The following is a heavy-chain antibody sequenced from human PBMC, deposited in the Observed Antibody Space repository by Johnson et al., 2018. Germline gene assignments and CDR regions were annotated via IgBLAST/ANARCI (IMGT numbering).Heavy chain of an antibody. V-gene: IGHV1-58*01. J-gene: IGHJ6*03. D-gene: IGHD3-3*01. CDR3: AKDRVLRFLEWLGVYYYYMDV. CDR2: IVVGSGNT. Sequence: QWVRQARRPRLEWIGLIVVGSGNTSYAQKFQERVTITRDMSTSTAYMELSSLRSEDTAVYYCAKDRVLRFLEWLGVYYYYMDVWGKGTTVTVSS.